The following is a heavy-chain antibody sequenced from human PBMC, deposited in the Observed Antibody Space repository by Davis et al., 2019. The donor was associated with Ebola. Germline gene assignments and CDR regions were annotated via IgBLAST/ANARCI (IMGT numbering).Heavy chain of an antibody. D-gene: IGHD3-10*01. CDR3: ARAVYYYGSGSYSDYFDY. V-gene: IGHV3-74*01. CDR1: GYTFSSFW. J-gene: IGHJ4*02. Sequence: PGGSLRLSCKGSGYTFSSFWMNWVRQAPGKGLEWVSRINNDGTSTNYTDVVRGRFTVSRDNAKNTLYLQMNSLRVEDTAVYYCARAVYYYGSGSYSDYFDYWGQGTLVTVSS. CDR2: INNDGTST.